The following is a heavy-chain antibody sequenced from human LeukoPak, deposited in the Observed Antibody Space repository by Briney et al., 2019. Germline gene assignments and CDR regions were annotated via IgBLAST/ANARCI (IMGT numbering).Heavy chain of an antibody. D-gene: IGHD2-15*01. CDR1: GFTFSSYS. V-gene: IGHV3-21*01. CDR2: ISSSSSYI. Sequence: GGSLRLSCAASGFTFSSYSMNWVRQAPGKGLEWVSSISSSSSYIYYADSVKGRFTISRDNSKNTLYLQMNSLRAEDTAVYYCARDAGYCSGGSCYPGQSDYWGQGTLVTVSS. CDR3: ARDAGYCSGGSCYPGQSDY. J-gene: IGHJ4*02.